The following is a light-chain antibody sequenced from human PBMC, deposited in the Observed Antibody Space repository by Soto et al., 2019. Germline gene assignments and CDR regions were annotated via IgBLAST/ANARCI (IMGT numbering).Light chain of an antibody. CDR3: QQRSNLPPT. CDR2: DAS. J-gene: IGKJ5*01. V-gene: IGKV3-11*01. Sequence: EIALTQLPATLSLSPGARDPLSCRASQSLSSHLAWYPQRPGQAPRLLIYDASSRATGIPARFSGGGSGTDFTLTISSLEPEDFAVYYCQQRSNLPPTFGQGTRLEIK. CDR1: QSLSSH.